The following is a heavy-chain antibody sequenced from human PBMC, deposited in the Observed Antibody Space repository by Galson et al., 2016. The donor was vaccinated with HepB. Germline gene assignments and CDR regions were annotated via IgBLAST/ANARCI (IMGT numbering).Heavy chain of an antibody. CDR3: ARGLLGYNGMDV. V-gene: IGHV3-11*06. D-gene: IGHD2-21*01. CDR1: GFTFSDYY. CDR2: ISSSSRYT. Sequence: SLRLSCAASGFTFSDYYMSWIRQAPGKGLEWVSYISSSSRYTNYADSVKGRFTISRDNAKNSLYLQMSSLRAEDTAVYYCARGLLGYNGMDVWGQGTRVTVSS. J-gene: IGHJ6*02.